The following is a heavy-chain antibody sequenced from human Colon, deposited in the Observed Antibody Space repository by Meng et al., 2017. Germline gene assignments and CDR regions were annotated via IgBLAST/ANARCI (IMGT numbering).Heavy chain of an antibody. J-gene: IGHJ5*02. Sequence: SETLSLTCTVSGGSISNYFWSWIRQPPGKGLEWIAYIYYTGNTNSNPSLKSRVTMSLDTSKNQFSLNLNSVISADTAVYFCARHTNLEASRNYRFDLWGQGTLVTVSS. CDR2: IYYTGNT. D-gene: IGHD1-7*01. V-gene: IGHV4-59*01. CDR1: GGSISNYF. CDR3: ARHTNLEASRNYRFDL.